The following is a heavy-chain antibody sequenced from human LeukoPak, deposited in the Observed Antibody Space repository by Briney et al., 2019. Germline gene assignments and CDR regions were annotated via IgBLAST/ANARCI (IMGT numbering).Heavy chain of an antibody. Sequence: SETLSLTCTVSSDSISSSYWSWIRQPPGKGLEWIGYIYYSGNTNYNPSLKSRVTISVDTSKNQFSLKLRSVTAADTAVYYCARLPNYYGSGSLDPFDYWGQGTLVTVSS. J-gene: IGHJ4*02. CDR1: SDSISSSY. D-gene: IGHD3-10*01. CDR2: IYYSGNT. V-gene: IGHV4-59*08. CDR3: ARLPNYYGSGSLDPFDY.